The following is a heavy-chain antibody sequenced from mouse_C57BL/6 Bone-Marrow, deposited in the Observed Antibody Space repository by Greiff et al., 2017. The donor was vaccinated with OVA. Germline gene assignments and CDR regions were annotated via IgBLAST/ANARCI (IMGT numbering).Heavy chain of an antibody. CDR2: IDPNSGGT. CDR1: GYTFTSYW. CDR3: ARGIDGYDVRFAY. D-gene: IGHD2-2*01. Sequence: VQLQQPGAELVKPGASVKLSCKASGYTFTSYWMHWVKQRPGRGLEWIGRIDPNSGGTKYNEKFKSKATLTVDKPSSTAYVQLSSLTSEDSAVYYCARGIDGYDVRFAYWGQGTLVTVSA. V-gene: IGHV1-72*01. J-gene: IGHJ3*01.